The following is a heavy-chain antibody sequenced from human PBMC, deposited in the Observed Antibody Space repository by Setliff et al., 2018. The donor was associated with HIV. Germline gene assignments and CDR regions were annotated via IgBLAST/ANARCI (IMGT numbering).Heavy chain of an antibody. Sequence: PGGSLRLSCAASGITFSSHGMHWVRQAPGKGLEWVAVISYVGSNRYYADSVKGRFTISRDNSKNTLYPQMNSLRAEDTAVYYCARAPTIAAREHFYYYMDVWGRGTTVTVSS. D-gene: IGHD6-6*01. J-gene: IGHJ6*03. CDR3: ARAPTIAAREHFYYYMDV. CDR2: ISYVGSNR. CDR1: GITFSSHG. V-gene: IGHV3-30*01.